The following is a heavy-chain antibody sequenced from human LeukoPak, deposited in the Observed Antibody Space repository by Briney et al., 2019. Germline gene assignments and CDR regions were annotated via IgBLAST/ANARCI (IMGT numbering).Heavy chain of an antibody. J-gene: IGHJ4*02. V-gene: IGHV3-66*02. CDR1: GFTVSTNY. Sequence: GGSLRLSCVASGFTVSTNYMSWVRQAPGKGLEWVSVTYSGGTTYYADSVKGRFTTSTDNSQNTLYLQVNSLRPEDTAVYYCARDQNYWGQGTLVTVSS. CDR3: ARDQNY. CDR2: TYSGGTT.